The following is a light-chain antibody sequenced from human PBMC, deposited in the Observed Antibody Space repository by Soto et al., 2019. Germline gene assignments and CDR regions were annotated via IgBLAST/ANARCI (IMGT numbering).Light chain of an antibody. J-gene: IGLJ3*02. CDR3: ASWDDSLSGWV. CDR1: GSNIGRNY. Sequence: QSVLTQPPSASGTPGQRLTISCSGSGSNIGRNYVFWYQQFSGTAPKLLIYTTNHRPSGVPDRFAGSASGTSASLAISGLRSEDEADYYCASWDDSLSGWVFGGGTKVTVL. CDR2: TTN. V-gene: IGLV1-47*02.